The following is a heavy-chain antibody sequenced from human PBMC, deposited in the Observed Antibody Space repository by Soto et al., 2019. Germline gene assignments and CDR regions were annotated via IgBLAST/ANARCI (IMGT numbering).Heavy chain of an antibody. CDR2: VYYRGRS. CDR3: VSQRTTVPTQAYFDY. Sequence: SETLSLTCTVSGGSVSNSNYYWGWIRQSPGKVLEWIGSVYYRGRSYSRSSVKSRVTISVDTSKNRFSLSLNSVTASDTAVYFCVSQRTTVPTQAYFDYWGPGALVTVSS. CDR1: GGSVSNSNYY. J-gene: IGHJ4*02. D-gene: IGHD4-17*01. V-gene: IGHV4-39*01.